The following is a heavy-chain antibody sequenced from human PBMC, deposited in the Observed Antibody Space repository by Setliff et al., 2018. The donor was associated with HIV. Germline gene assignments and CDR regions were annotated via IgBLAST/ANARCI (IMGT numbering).Heavy chain of an antibody. Sequence: SETLSLTCSVSGDSVSSVHYYWGWIRQPAGKGLEWIGRVYTTGITNYNPSRKSRVTISVDTSKNQFSLKLSSVTAADTAVYYCARDGARRFDTWGQGTQVTVSS. CDR2: VYTTGIT. CDR3: ARDGARRFDT. J-gene: IGHJ5*02. CDR1: GDSVSSVHYY. V-gene: IGHV4-61*02.